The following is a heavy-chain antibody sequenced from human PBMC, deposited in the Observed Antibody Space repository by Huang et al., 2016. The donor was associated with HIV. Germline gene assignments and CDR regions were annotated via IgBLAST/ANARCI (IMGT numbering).Heavy chain of an antibody. CDR3: ASQPGP. CDR2: RKQDGSET. V-gene: IGHV3-7*01. J-gene: IGHJ5*02. Sequence: EVQLVESGGGLVQPGGSLRLSCAASGFTFSNFWVGWVRQAPGKGLEWVANRKQDGSETYYVDSVKGRFTISRDNAKNSLYLQMNSLRAEDTAVYYCASQPGPWGQGTLVTVSS. CDR1: GFTFSNFW.